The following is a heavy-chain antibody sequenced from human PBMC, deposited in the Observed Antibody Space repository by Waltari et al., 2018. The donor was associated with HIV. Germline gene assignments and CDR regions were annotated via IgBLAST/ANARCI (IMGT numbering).Heavy chain of an antibody. CDR1: GYRVTTYW. CDR3: ARPGLAYCGGDCYYHF. J-gene: IGHJ4*02. Sequence: HLVQSGTEVKKPGESLPISCKASGYRVTTYWPAGGRQRPGKGLEWMGIVYPGASETRYSPSFEGQVTISVDKSIATAYLQWNSLKASDSAVYYCARPGLAYCGGDCYYHFWGQGTLVSVSS. V-gene: IGHV5-51*01. D-gene: IGHD2-21*02. CDR2: VYPGASET.